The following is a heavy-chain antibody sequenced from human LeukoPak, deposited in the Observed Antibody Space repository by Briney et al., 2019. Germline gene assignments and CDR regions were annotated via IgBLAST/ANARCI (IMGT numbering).Heavy chain of an antibody. V-gene: IGHV4-59*01. D-gene: IGHD6-19*01. J-gene: IGHJ2*01. Sequence: PSETLSLTCSVSGDSISTYHWNWIRKPPGKGLEWIGYMQSTGNSNYNPSLKSRVSMSVGTSKNRIVLNLSSVTAADTAVYFCARDSFGSGWYALWGRGSLVTVSS. CDR3: ARDSFGSGWYAL. CDR2: MQSTGNS. CDR1: GDSISTYH.